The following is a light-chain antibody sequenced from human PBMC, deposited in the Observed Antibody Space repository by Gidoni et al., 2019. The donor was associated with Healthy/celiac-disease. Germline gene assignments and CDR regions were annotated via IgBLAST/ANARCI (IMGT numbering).Light chain of an antibody. J-gene: IGKJ4*01. CDR3: QQYKNWPPLT. V-gene: IGKV3-15*01. CDR2: GAS. Sequence: EIVMTQSPATRSVSPAERATLSCRASQSVSSNLAWYQQKPGQAPRLLIYGASNRATGIPARFSGSGSGTEFTLTISSLQSEDFAVYYCQQYKNWPPLTFGGGTKVEIK. CDR1: QSVSSN.